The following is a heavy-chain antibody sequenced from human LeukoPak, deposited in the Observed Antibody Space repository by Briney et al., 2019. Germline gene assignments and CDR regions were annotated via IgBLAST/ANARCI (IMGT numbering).Heavy chain of an antibody. CDR3: ARDQYDTWSRRGNFDS. CDR1: GFTFGKYW. V-gene: IGHV3-7*03. J-gene: IGHJ4*02. D-gene: IGHD3-3*01. Sequence: GGSLRLSCVASGFTFGKYWMSWVRQAPRKGLEWVANIKLDGSEKNYVDSVKGRFTISRDNTKNSLYLQMNSLRAEDTAVFYCARDQYDTWSRRGNFDSWGQGTLVIVSS. CDR2: IKLDGSEK.